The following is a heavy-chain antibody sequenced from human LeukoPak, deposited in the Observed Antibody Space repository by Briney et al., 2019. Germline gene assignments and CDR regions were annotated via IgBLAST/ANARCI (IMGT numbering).Heavy chain of an antibody. CDR3: AMTTVTASYYCGLDV. Sequence: GGSLRLSCAASGFTFSSYALTWVRQAPGKGLEWVSALSGSGGSTYYADSVKGRFTISRDNSKNKLYLQMNSLRAEDTAVYYCAMTTVTASYYCGLDVWGQGTTVTVSS. CDR1: GFTFSSYA. D-gene: IGHD4-17*01. CDR2: LSGSGGST. J-gene: IGHJ6*02. V-gene: IGHV3-23*01.